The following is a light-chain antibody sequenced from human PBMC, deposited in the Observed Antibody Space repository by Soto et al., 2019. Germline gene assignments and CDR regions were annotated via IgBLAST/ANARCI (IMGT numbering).Light chain of an antibody. CDR1: QGVSIW. CDR2: RTS. J-gene: IGKJ3*01. CDR3: QHYNSYSVT. V-gene: IGKV1-5*03. Sequence: DIQMTQSPSTLSASVGDRVTITCRASQGVSIWLAWFQQKPGKAPKLLIYRTSSLESGVPSRFSGSGSGTEFILTISSLQTDDFAIYYCQHYNSYSVTFGPGTKVDIK.